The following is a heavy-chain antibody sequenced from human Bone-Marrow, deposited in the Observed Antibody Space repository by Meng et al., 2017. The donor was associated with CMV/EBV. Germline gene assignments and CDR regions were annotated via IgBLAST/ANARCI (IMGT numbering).Heavy chain of an antibody. Sequence: GESLKISCAASGFTFSSYAMSWVRQAPGKGLEWVSAISGSGGSTYYADSVKGRFTISRDNSKNTLYLQMNSLRAEDTAVYYCAKCRSGIPAALNHWGQGTLVTVSS. CDR1: GFTFSSYA. D-gene: IGHD6-13*01. V-gene: IGHV3-23*01. CDR2: ISGSGGST. J-gene: IGHJ5*02. CDR3: AKCRSGIPAALNH.